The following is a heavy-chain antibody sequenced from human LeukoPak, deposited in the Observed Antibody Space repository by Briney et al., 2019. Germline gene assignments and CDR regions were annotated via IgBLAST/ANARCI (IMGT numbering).Heavy chain of an antibody. J-gene: IGHJ4*02. D-gene: IGHD5-12*01. CDR1: GFTFDDYA. CDR2: ISWDGGST. Sequence: GGSLRLSCAASGFTFDDYAMHWVRPAPGKGREWVSLISWDGGSTYYADSVKGGFTISRDNSKNSLYLQMNSLRAEDTRLYYCAKDKGGHSGYDEGFDYWGQGTLVTVSS. V-gene: IGHV3-43D*03. CDR3: AKDKGGHSGYDEGFDY.